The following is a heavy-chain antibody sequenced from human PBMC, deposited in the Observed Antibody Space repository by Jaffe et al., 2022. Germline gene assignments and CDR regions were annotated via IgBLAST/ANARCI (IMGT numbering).Heavy chain of an antibody. CDR2: IRSKANSYAT. CDR3: TRHLYCSGGSCYDY. J-gene: IGHJ4*02. V-gene: IGHV3-73*02. CDR1: GFTFSGSA. D-gene: IGHD2-15*01. Sequence: EVQLVESGGGLVQPGGSLKLSCAASGFTFSGSAMHWVRQASGKGLEWVGRIRSKANSYATAYAASVKGRFTISRDDSKNTAYLQMNSLKTEDTAVYYCTRHLYCSGGSCYDYWGQGTLVTVSS.